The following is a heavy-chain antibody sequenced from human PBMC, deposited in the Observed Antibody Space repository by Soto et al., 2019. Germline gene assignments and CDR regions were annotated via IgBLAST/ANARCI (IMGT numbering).Heavy chain of an antibody. J-gene: IGHJ6*02. V-gene: IGHV1-69*06. Sequence: SVKVYCKASGGTFSSYAISWVRQAPGQGLEWMGGIIPIFGTANYAQKFQGRVTITADKSTSTAYMELSSLRSEDTAVYYCARSRTVTTTPSYYGMDVWGQGTTVTVSS. CDR3: ARSRTVTTTPSYYGMDV. CDR1: GGTFSSYA. CDR2: IIPIFGTA. D-gene: IGHD4-4*01.